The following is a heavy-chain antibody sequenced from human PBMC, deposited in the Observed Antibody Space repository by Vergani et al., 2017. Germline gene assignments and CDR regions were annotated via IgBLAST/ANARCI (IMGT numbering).Heavy chain of an antibody. J-gene: IGHJ6*03. D-gene: IGHD6-6*01. Sequence: QVQLQQWGAGLLKPSETLSLTCAVYGGSFSGYYLSWIRQPPGKGLEWIGEINHSGSTNYNPSLKSRVTISVDTSKNQFSLKLSSVTAADTAVYYCARSSSIAARYYYMDVWGKGTTVTVSS. CDR1: GGSFSGYY. CDR2: INHSGST. CDR3: ARSSSIAARYYYMDV. V-gene: IGHV4-34*01.